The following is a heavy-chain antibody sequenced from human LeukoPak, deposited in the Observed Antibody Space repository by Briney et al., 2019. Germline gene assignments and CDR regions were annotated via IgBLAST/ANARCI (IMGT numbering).Heavy chain of an antibody. J-gene: IGHJ3*02. Sequence: GGSLRLSCAASGLTFSSYSMNWVRQAPGKGLEWVSYISSSSSTIYYADSVKGRFTISRDNAKNSLYLQMNSLRDEDTAVYYCASVYYDSSGYFDAFDIWGQGTMVTVSS. CDR3: ASVYYDSSGYFDAFDI. CDR2: ISSSSSTI. D-gene: IGHD3-22*01. CDR1: GLTFSSYS. V-gene: IGHV3-48*02.